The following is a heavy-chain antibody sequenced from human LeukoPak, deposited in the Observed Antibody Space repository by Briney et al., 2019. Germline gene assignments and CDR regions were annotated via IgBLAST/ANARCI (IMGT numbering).Heavy chain of an antibody. V-gene: IGHV5-51*01. J-gene: IGHJ4*02. CDR2: IYPGDSDT. CDR1: GSIFTNYW. D-gene: IGHD5-24*01. Sequence: GASLKISCKGSGSIFTNYWIGWVRPLPGKGLEWMGVIYPGDSDTRYRPSFQDQVTMSVDKSLSTAYLQWSSLRASDTAMFYCVRGRHGYNYDFWGQGTLVTVSS. CDR3: VRGRHGYNYDF.